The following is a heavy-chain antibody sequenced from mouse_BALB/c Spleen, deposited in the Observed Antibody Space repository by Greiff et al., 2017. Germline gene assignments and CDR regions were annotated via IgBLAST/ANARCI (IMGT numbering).Heavy chain of an antibody. J-gene: IGHJ3*01. D-gene: IGHD4-1*01. Sequence: DVLLVESGGGLVQPGGSRKLSCAASGFTFSDYGMAWVRQAPGKGPEWVAFISNLAYSIYYADTVTGRFTISRENAKNTLYLEMSSLRSEDTAMYYCARNWDLAYWGQGTLVTVSA. CDR2: ISNLAYSI. CDR1: GFTFSDYG. CDR3: ARNWDLAY. V-gene: IGHV5-15*02.